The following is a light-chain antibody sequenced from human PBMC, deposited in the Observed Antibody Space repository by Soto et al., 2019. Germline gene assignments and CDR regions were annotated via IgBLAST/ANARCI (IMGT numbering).Light chain of an antibody. CDR2: DAS. J-gene: IGKJ5*01. CDR1: QGVSSN. CDR3: QQRNNWPIT. Sequence: IVMTQSPATLSVSPGERATLSCRASQGVSSNLAWYQQKPGQAPRLLIYDASNRATGIPVRFSGSGSGTDFTLTISSLEPEDFALYYCQQRNNWPITFGQGTRLEIK. V-gene: IGKV3D-11*01.